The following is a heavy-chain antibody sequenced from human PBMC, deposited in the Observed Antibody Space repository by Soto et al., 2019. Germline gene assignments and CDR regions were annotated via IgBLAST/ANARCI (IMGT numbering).Heavy chain of an antibody. CDR3: AKDGWWLPPGYYFDY. D-gene: IGHD5-12*01. CDR2: ISYDGSNK. CDR1: GFTFSSYG. Sequence: QVQLVESGGGVVQPGRSLRLSCAASGFTFSSYGMHWVRQAPGKGLEWVAVISYDGSNKYYADSVKGRFTISRDNSKNTLYLQMNRLRAEDTAVYYCAKDGWWLPPGYYFDYWGQGTLVTVSS. J-gene: IGHJ4*02. V-gene: IGHV3-30*18.